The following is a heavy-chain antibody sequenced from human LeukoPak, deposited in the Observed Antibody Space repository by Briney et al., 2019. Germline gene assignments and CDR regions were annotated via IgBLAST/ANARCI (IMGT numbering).Heavy chain of an antibody. CDR1: GGSISSSSYY. CDR2: IYYSGST. J-gene: IGHJ5*02. D-gene: IGHD3-22*01. Sequence: SETLSLTCPVSGGSISSSSYYWGWIRQPPGKGLEWIGSIYYSGSTYYNPSLKSRVTISVDTSKNQFSLKLSSVTAADTAVYYCARNPSDYYDSSGYYDWFDPWGQGTLVTVSS. V-gene: IGHV4-39*01. CDR3: ARNPSDYYDSSGYYDWFDP.